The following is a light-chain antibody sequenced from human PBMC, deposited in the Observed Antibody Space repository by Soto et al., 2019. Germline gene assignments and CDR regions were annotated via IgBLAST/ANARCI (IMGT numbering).Light chain of an antibody. Sequence: VLTQPPSASGTPGQRVTISCSGSSSNIGSNTVNWYQQLPGTPPKLLIYSHNQRPSGVPDRFSGSKSGTSASLAISGLQSEDEADYYCAAWDDSLSGVLFGGGTKLTVL. CDR2: SHN. J-gene: IGLJ2*01. V-gene: IGLV1-44*01. CDR1: SSNIGSNT. CDR3: AAWDDSLSGVL.